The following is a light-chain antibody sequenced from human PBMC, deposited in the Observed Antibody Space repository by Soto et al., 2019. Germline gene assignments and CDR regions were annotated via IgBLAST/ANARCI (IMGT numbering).Light chain of an antibody. CDR3: QHYGDSRT. V-gene: IGKV3-20*01. J-gene: IGKJ1*01. CDR2: GAS. Sequence: EIVLTQSPGTLSLSPGERATLSCRTSHSVDSTRLAWYQQKPGQAPRLLIYGASGRATGIPDRFGGSGSGTDFTLTISRLEPEDFAVYYCQHYGDSRTFGQGTKVDFK. CDR1: HSVDSTR.